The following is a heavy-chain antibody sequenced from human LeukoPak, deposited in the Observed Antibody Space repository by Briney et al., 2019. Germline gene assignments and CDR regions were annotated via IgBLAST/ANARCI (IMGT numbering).Heavy chain of an antibody. J-gene: IGHJ4*02. CDR3: ARDRHGYFDY. V-gene: IGHV3-11*01. D-gene: IGHD6-13*01. CDR1: GFTFSDHY. Sequence: GGSLRLSCAASGFTFSDHYMIWLRQAPGKGLESISYISHNGDTKYYADSVKGRLSISGDNAKSSLYLEMNSLRVEDTAVYYCARDRHGYFDYWGQGTLVTVSS. CDR2: ISHNGDTK.